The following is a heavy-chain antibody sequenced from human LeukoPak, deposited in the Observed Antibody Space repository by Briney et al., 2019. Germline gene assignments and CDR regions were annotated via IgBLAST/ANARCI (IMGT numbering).Heavy chain of an antibody. CDR2: MNPNNNNT. CDR3: ARSMTTVPFDI. J-gene: IGHJ3*02. CDR1: GYTFTSYD. D-gene: IGHD4-17*01. V-gene: IGHV1-8*03. Sequence: ASVKVSCKASGYTFTSYDINWVRQATGQGLEWVGWMNPNNNNTNYAQKFQGRVTITKNTSIRTAYIELSSLRSEDTAVYYCARSMTTVPFDIWGQGTMVTVSS.